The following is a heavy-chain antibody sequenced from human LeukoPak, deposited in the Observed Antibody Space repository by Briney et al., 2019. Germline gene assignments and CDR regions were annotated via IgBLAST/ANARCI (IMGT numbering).Heavy chain of an antibody. CDR2: IGPNSGDT. Sequence: GASVKVSCKTSGYTFTDYYIHWVRQAPGQGLEWMGWIGPNSGDTNYAQKFQGRVTISSDTSTNTAYMELSGLRSDDTAVYYCARRGGIVGGFDIWGQGTMVTVSS. J-gene: IGHJ3*02. CDR1: GYTFTDYY. CDR3: ARRGGIVGGFDI. V-gene: IGHV1-2*02. D-gene: IGHD1-26*01.